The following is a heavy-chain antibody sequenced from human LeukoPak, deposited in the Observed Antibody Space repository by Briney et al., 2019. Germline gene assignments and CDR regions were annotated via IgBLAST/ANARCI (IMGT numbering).Heavy chain of an antibody. D-gene: IGHD6-6*01. V-gene: IGHV3-23*01. CDR2: ISGSGGST. J-gene: IGHJ4*02. CDR3: AKDRGGYSSSSNTFDY. CDR1: GFTFSSYA. Sequence: GGSLRLSCAASGFTFSSYAMSWVRQAPGKGLEWVSAISGSGGSTYYADSVKGRFTISRDNSKNTLYLQMNSLRAEDTAVYYCAKDRGGYSSSSNTFDYWGQGTLVTVSS.